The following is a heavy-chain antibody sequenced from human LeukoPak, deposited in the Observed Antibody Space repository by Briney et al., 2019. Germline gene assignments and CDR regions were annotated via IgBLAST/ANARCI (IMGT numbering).Heavy chain of an antibody. CDR1: GGSFSGYY. CDR2: ISHSGST. Sequence: PSETLSLTCAVYGGSFSGYYWSWIRQPPGKGLEWIGEISHSGSTNYNPSLKSRVTISVDTSKNQFSLKLSSVTAADTAVYYCARGVGGYDAWGQGTLVTVSS. CDR3: ARGVGGYDA. V-gene: IGHV4-34*01. D-gene: IGHD5-12*01. J-gene: IGHJ5*02.